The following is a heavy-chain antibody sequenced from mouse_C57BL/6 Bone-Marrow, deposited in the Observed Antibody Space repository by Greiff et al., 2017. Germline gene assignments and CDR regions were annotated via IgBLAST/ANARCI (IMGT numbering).Heavy chain of an antibody. J-gene: IGHJ1*03. CDR3: TTEGWLLPWYFDV. D-gene: IGHD2-3*01. CDR1: GFNIKDDY. CDR2: IDPENGDT. V-gene: IGHV14-4*01. Sequence: EVKLVESGAELVRPGASVKLSCTASGFNIKDDYMHWVKQRPEQGLEWIGWIDPENGDTESASKFQGKATVTADTSSNTAYLQLSSLTSEDTAVYYCTTEGWLLPWYFDVWGTGTTVTVSS.